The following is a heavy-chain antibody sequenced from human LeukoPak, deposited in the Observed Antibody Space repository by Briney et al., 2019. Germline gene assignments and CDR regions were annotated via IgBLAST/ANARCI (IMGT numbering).Heavy chain of an antibody. J-gene: IGHJ4*02. CDR1: GFTFSSYW. Sequence: GGSLRLSCAASGFTFSSYWMHWVRQAPGKGLVWVSRINSDGSSTSYADSVKGRFTISRDNAKNTLYLQMNSLRAEDTAVYYCASPYGYDSSGYYSTWGQGTLVTVSS. CDR2: INSDGSST. CDR3: ASPYGYDSSGYYST. V-gene: IGHV3-74*01. D-gene: IGHD3-22*01.